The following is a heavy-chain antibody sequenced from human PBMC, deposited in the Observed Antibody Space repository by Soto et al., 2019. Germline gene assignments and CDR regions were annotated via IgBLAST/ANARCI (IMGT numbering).Heavy chain of an antibody. D-gene: IGHD1-7*01. V-gene: IGHV3-30*18. J-gene: IGHJ4*02. CDR2: ISYDGRNE. Sequence: QVRLVESGGGVVQPGRSLRLSCAASGFSFSNFGMHWVRQSPGTGLEWVAAISYDGRNEDYADSVKGRFTISRDNSKNTLFLQVNSLRVEDTAVYYCAKDPRPFNWNYVYLDYWGQGILVTVSS. CDR3: AKDPRPFNWNYVYLDY. CDR1: GFSFSNFG.